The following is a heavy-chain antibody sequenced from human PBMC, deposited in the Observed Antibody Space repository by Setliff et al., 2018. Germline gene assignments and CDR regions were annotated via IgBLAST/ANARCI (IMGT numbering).Heavy chain of an antibody. V-gene: IGHV4-59*12. J-gene: IGHJ5*02. CDR1: GDSISSYY. D-gene: IGHD2-2*01. CDR3: ARGYCSSPSCFFAGWFDP. CDR2: IQSGAT. Sequence: SETLSLTCTVSGDSISSYYWSWIRQTPGKGLEWIGYIQSGATKYNPSLGSRISMSVDTSKNQFSLKLSYVTAADTAVYYCARGYCSSPSCFFAGWFDPWGQGTLVTVSS.